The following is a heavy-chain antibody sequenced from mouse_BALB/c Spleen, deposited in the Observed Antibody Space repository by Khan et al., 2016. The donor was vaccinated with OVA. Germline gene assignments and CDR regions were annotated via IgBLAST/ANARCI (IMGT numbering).Heavy chain of an antibody. J-gene: IGHJ3*01. CDR1: GFSLTNYG. V-gene: IGHV2-2*02. Sequence: VQLQESGPGLVQPSQSLSITCTVSGFSLTNYGVHWVRQSPGKGLEWLGVIWSGGSTDYHAAFISRLSISKDNSKSQVFFKMNSLQPNDTAMYYCARNYDYDEGLAYGGQGTLVTVAA. D-gene: IGHD2-4*01. CDR2: IWSGGST. CDR3: ARNYDYDEGLAY.